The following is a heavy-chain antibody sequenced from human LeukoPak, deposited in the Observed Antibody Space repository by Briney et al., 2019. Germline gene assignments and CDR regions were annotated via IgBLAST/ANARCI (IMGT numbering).Heavy chain of an antibody. V-gene: IGHV1-69*06. D-gene: IGHD3-10*01. Sequence: ASVKVSCKASGGTFSSYAISWVRQAPGQGLEWMGGIIPIFGTANYAQKFQGRVTITADKSTSTAYMELSSLRSEDTAVYYCARSNYGSGSYYTPYYYYYYMDVWGKGTTVTISS. CDR2: IIPIFGTA. J-gene: IGHJ6*03. CDR3: ARSNYGSGSYYTPYYYYYYMDV. CDR1: GGTFSSYA.